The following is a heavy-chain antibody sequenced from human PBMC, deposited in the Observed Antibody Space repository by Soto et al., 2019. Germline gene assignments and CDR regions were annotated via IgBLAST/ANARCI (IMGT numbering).Heavy chain of an antibody. D-gene: IGHD6-6*01. CDR1: GYTFTSYG. CDR3: ARDQEYSTSGLYWFDL. V-gene: IGHV1-18*04. J-gene: IGHJ5*02. Sequence: VQLVQXXAEVKKPGASVKVSCKASGYTFTSYGITWVRQAPGQDLEWMGWISAYNGDTNYAQRLQGRVTMTKDTSTSTVYMELKSLKSDDPAVYYCARDQEYSTSGLYWFDLWGQGTLVTVSS. CDR2: ISAYNGDT.